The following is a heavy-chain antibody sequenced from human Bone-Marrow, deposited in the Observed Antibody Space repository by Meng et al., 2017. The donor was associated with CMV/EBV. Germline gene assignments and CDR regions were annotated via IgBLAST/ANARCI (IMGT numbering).Heavy chain of an antibody. D-gene: IGHD2-2*01. Sequence: GESLKISCAASGFTFSSYAMHWVRQAPGKGLEGVAVISYDGSNKYYADSVKGRFTISRDNSKNTLYLQMNSLRTEDTAVYYCARRNVGCSSTSCYRWAGLDYWGQGTLVTVSS. CDR2: ISYDGSNK. CDR3: ARRNVGCSSTSCYRWAGLDY. V-gene: IGHV3-30*04. J-gene: IGHJ4*02. CDR1: GFTFSSYA.